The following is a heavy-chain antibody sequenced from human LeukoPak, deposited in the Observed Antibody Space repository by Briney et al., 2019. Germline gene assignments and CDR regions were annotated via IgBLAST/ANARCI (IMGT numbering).Heavy chain of an antibody. CDR1: GFTFSNYN. Sequence: GGSLRLSCAASGFTFSNYNMNWVRQAPGKGLEWLSYISSTSNPIYYADSVKGRFTISRDNAKNSLYLQMNSLRAEDTAVYYCARSAVAGLGADYWGQGTLVTVSS. D-gene: IGHD6-19*01. CDR2: ISSTSNPI. V-gene: IGHV3-48*01. CDR3: ARSAVAGLGADY. J-gene: IGHJ4*02.